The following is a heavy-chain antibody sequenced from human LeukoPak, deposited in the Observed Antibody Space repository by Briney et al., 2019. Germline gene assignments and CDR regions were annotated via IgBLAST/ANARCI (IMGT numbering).Heavy chain of an antibody. CDR1: GFTFSNAW. V-gene: IGHV3-15*01. CDR3: TTDGSMSAGLVAANP. CDR2: IKSKTGGGTT. D-gene: IGHD5-12*01. Sequence: GGSLRLSCAASGFTFSNAWMNWVRQAPGKGLEWVGRIKSKTGGGTTNYAAPVKGRFTISRDDSENTLYLQMNSLKTDDTAMYYCTTDGSMSAGLVAANPWGQGTLVTVSS. J-gene: IGHJ5*02.